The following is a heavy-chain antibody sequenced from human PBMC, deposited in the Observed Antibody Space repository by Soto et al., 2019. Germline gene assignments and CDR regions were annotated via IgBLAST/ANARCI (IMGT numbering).Heavy chain of an antibody. Sequence: QPGGSLRLSCAASGFTFGSHAMSWVRQAPGQGLEWVSSIRDSRGSTYYADSVKGRFTVSRDLSKNTLFLQMNGVRAEDTAVYYCAKVSGYDILTDKYYSAMDVWGQGTTVTVSS. CDR1: GFTFGSHA. D-gene: IGHD3-9*01. CDR2: IRDSRGST. J-gene: IGHJ6*02. CDR3: AKVSGYDILTDKYYSAMDV. V-gene: IGHV3-23*01.